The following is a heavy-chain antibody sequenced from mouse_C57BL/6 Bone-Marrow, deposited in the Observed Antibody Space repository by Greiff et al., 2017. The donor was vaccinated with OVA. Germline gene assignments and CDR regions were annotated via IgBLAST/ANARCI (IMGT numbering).Heavy chain of an antibody. J-gene: IGHJ1*03. V-gene: IGHV14-4*01. CDR2: IDPENGDT. CDR3: TTSAYYINYRYFDV. CDR1: GFNIKDDY. Sequence: EVQLQQSGAELVRPGASVKLSCTASGFNIKDDYMHWVKQRPEQGLEWIGWIDPENGDTEYASKFQGKATLTADTSSNTAYLQLSSLTSEDTAVYYCTTSAYYINYRYFDVWGTGTTVTVSS. D-gene: IGHD2-5*01.